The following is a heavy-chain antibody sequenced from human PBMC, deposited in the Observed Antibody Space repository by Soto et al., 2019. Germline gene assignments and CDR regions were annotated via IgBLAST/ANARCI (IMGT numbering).Heavy chain of an antibody. CDR2: IIPIFGTA. V-gene: IGHV1-69*01. D-gene: IGHD2-2*01. Sequence: QVQLVQSGAEVKKPGSSVKVSCKASGGTFSSYAISWVRQAPGQGLEWMGGIIPIFGTANYAQKFQGRVRITEDESTGTAYMELSSLKSEDTGVYYCAQSDCCSTGCYALSSGDAFDICGQGTMVTVSS. CDR3: AQSDCCSTGCYALSSGDAFDI. CDR1: GGTFSSYA. J-gene: IGHJ3*02.